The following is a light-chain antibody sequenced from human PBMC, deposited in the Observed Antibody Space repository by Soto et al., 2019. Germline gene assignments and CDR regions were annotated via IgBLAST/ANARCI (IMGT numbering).Light chain of an antibody. CDR3: QQRSNCPWT. V-gene: IGKV3-11*01. Sequence: EIVLTQSPATLSLSPGERATLSCRASQSLSSYLAWYQQIPGQAPRLLIYDASNRAAGIPARFSGSGSGTDFTLTVSSLEPEDFAVYFWQQRSNCPWTFGQGTSVDI. J-gene: IGKJ1*01. CDR1: QSLSSY. CDR2: DAS.